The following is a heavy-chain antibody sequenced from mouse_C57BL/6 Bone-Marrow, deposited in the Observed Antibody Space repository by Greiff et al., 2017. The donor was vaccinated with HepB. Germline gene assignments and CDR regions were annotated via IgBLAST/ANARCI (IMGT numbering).Heavy chain of an antibody. CDR2: ISSGSSTI. J-gene: IGHJ3*01. D-gene: IGHD2-4*01. Sequence: EVMLVESGGGLVKPGGSLKLSCAASGFTFSDYGMHWVRQAPEKGLEWVAYISSGSSTIYYADTVKGRFTISRDNAKNTLFLQMTSLRSEDTAMYYCARRCDYSSFAYWGQGTLVTVSA. CDR1: GFTFSDYG. CDR3: ARRCDYSSFAY. V-gene: IGHV5-17*01.